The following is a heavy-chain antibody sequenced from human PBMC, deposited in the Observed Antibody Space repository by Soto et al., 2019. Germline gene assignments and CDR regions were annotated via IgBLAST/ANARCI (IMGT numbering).Heavy chain of an antibody. CDR3: TCDSGSSYKSFYR. Sequence: EVQLLESGGDLVQPGGSLRLSCAASGFTFSSYAMRWVRQAPGKGLEWVSSITNSGDNTYYADSVKGRFTVSRDNSKNTLHLQMNSLRAADTAIYYCTCDSGSSYKSFYRWGQGTMVTVSS. CDR2: ITNSGDNT. V-gene: IGHV3-23*01. D-gene: IGHD3-10*01. J-gene: IGHJ4*02. CDR1: GFTFSSYA.